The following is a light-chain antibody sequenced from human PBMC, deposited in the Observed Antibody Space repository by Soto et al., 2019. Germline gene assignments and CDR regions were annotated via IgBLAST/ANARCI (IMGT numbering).Light chain of an antibody. CDR1: QSVGSA. V-gene: IGKV3-11*01. Sequence: EIVLTQSPATLALSPGERATLSCWASQSVGSALAWYQQRPGQAPRLVIYGASNRATGIPARFSGSGSGTAFTLTISSLEPADWAVYYCRQLGGWPRTFGQGTNVELK. CDR2: GAS. CDR3: RQLGGWPRT. J-gene: IGKJ1*01.